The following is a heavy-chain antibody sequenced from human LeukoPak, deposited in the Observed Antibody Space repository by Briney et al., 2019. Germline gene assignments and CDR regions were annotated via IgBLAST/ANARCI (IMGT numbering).Heavy chain of an antibody. CDR1: RFTVSSNY. CDR3: ARESGSSGYYYFDY. D-gene: IGHD3-22*01. Sequence: GGSLRLSCAASRFTVSSNYMSWVRQAPGKGLEWVSFIYSSGSTYYADSVRGRFTISRDNSNNTLYLQMNSLRVEDTAVYYCARESGSSGYYYFDYWGQGTLVTVSS. J-gene: IGHJ4*02. CDR2: IYSSGST. V-gene: IGHV3-66*01.